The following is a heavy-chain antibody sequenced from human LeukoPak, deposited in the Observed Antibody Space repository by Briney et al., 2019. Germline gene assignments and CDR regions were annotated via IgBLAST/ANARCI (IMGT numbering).Heavy chain of an antibody. CDR2: IRSKAYGGTM. V-gene: IGHV3-49*04. CDR3: TRKNWAFDI. CDR1: GFTFGDYA. J-gene: IGHJ3*02. Sequence: PGGSLRLSCTASGFTFGDYAMSWVRQAPGKGLEWVGFIRSKAYGGTMEYAASVKGRFTISRDDSKSIAYLQMNSLKTEDTAVYYCTRKNWAFDIWGQGTMVTVSS.